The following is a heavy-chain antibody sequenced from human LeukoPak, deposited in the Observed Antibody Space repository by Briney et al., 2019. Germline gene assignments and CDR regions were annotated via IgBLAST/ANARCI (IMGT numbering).Heavy chain of an antibody. CDR2: IRYDGSNK. Sequence: GGSLRLSCAASGFTFSSYGMHWVRQAPGKGLEWVAFIRYDGSNKYYADSEKGRFTISRDSSKNTLYLQMNSLRAEDTAVYYCAKDLAASTPTWGQGTLVTVSS. V-gene: IGHV3-30*02. J-gene: IGHJ5*02. CDR1: GFTFSSYG. CDR3: AKDLAASTPT. D-gene: IGHD6-13*01.